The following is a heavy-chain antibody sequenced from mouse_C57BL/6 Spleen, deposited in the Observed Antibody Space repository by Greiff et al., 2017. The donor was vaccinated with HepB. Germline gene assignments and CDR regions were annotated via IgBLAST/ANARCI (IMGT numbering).Heavy chain of an antibody. V-gene: IGHV1-15*01. J-gene: IGHJ2*01. CDR1: GYTFTDYE. D-gene: IGHD2-4*01. CDR2: IDPETGGT. CDR3: TRGDVYDYDRDY. Sequence: QVQLQQSGAELVRPGASVTLSCKASGYTFTDYEMHWVKQTPVHGLEWIGAIDPETGGTAYNQKFKGKAILTADKSSSTAYMELRSLTSEDSAVHYCTRGDVYDYDRDYWGQGTTLTVSS.